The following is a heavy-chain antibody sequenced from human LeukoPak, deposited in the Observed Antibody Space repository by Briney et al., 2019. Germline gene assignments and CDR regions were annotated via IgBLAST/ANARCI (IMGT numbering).Heavy chain of an antibody. V-gene: IGHV3-74*03. CDR1: GFTFSTYW. CDR2: INTDGKII. Sequence: GGSLRLSCAASGFTFSTYWMHWVRQAPGKGLVWVSRINTDGKIITYADSVKGRFTISRDNAKNTVYLQMNSLRAEDTAVYYCVAGIGNYWGQGTLVTVSS. D-gene: IGHD6-13*01. CDR3: VAGIGNY. J-gene: IGHJ4*02.